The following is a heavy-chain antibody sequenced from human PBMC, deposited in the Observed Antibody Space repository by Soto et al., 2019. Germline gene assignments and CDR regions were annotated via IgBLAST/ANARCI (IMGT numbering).Heavy chain of an antibody. CDR3: ARGIYYGSGSYYIFDS. J-gene: IGHJ4*02. Sequence: QLQLQESGPGLVKPSGTLSLTCSVSTGSISTSTWWTWVRQPPGKGLEWIGEIYHTGSTNYNPSLVIRVTISVDQSKNQFSLRLNSVTAADTAVYYCARGIYYGSGSYYIFDSWGQGTLVNVSS. CDR1: TGSISTSTW. CDR2: IYHTGST. V-gene: IGHV4-4*02. D-gene: IGHD3-10*01.